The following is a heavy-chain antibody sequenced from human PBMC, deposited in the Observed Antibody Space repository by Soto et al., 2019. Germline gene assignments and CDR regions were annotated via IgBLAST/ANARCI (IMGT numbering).Heavy chain of an antibody. CDR1: GYTFTSYY. J-gene: IGHJ5*02. Sequence: ASVKVSCKASGYTFTSYYMHWVRQAPGQGLEWMGIINPSGGSTSYAQKFQGRVTMTRDTSTSTVYMELSSLRSEDTAVYYCARADLRFTPINWFDPWGQGTLVTVSS. CDR3: ARADLRFTPINWFDP. V-gene: IGHV1-46*01. D-gene: IGHD3-16*01. CDR2: INPSGGST.